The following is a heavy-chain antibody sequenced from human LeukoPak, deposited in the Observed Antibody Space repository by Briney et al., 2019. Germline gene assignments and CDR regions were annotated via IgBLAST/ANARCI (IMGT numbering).Heavy chain of an antibody. CDR2: IIPILGIA. CDR3: ARVREVTASWFDP. Sequence: EASVKVSCKASGGTFSSYAISWVRQAPGQGLEWMGRIIPILGIANYAQKFQGRVTITADKSTSTAYMELSSLRSEDTAVYYCARVREVTASWFDPWGQGTLVTVSS. J-gene: IGHJ5*02. CDR1: GGTFSSYA. D-gene: IGHD2-21*02. V-gene: IGHV1-69*04.